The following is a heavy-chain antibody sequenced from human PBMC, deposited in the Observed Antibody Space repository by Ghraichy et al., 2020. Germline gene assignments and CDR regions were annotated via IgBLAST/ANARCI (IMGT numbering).Heavy chain of an antibody. CDR1: GFIFSGYW. J-gene: IGHJ4*02. Sequence: GVLNISCAASGFIFSGYWMSWVRQAPGMGLEWVANIKKDGSEKYYVDSVKGRFTISRDNAKNSLFLQMNSLRAEDTAVYYCARDLGGGWYFDYWGQGALVTVSS. D-gene: IGHD6-19*01. V-gene: IGHV3-7*01. CDR3: ARDLGGGWYFDY. CDR2: IKKDGSEK.